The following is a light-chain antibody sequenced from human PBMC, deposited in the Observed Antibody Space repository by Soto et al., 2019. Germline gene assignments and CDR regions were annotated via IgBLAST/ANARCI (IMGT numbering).Light chain of an antibody. CDR1: SGDVGGYNY. V-gene: IGLV2-14*03. J-gene: IGLJ1*01. Sequence: QSALTQPASVSGSPGQSITISCTGTSGDVGGYNYVSWYQQHPGKVPKLIIYDVNIQPSGVSDRFSGSKSGNTASLTISGLQPDDEADYYCSSYTTGSAPYVFGTGTKVTVL. CDR3: SSYTTGSAPYV. CDR2: DVN.